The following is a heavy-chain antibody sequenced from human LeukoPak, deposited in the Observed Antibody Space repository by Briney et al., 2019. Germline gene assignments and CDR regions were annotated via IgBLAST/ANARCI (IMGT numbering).Heavy chain of an antibody. Sequence: GRSLRLSCAASGFTFDDYAMHWVRQAPGKGLEWVSGISWNSGSIGYADSVKGRFTISRDNAKNSLYLQMNSLRAEDTALYYCAKDMVHDYGDYVTFDYWGQGTLVTVSS. V-gene: IGHV3-9*01. D-gene: IGHD4-17*01. CDR2: ISWNSGSI. CDR1: GFTFDDYA. CDR3: AKDMVHDYGDYVTFDY. J-gene: IGHJ4*02.